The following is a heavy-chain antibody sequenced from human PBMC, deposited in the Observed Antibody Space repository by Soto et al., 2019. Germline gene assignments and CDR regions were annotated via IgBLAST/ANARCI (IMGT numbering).Heavy chain of an antibody. CDR3: ARDWGDYYDFWSGYSNYYYGMDV. CDR2: SSAYNGNT. V-gene: IGHV1-18*01. J-gene: IGHJ6*02. CDR1: GYTFTSYG. Sequence: QVQLVQSGAEVKKPGASVKVSCKASGYTFTSYGFSWVRQAPGQGLEWMGWSSAYNGNTNYAQKLQGRVTMTTDTSTSTAYMELRSLRSDDTAVYYCARDWGDYYDFWSGYSNYYYGMDVWGQGTTVTVSS. D-gene: IGHD3-3*01.